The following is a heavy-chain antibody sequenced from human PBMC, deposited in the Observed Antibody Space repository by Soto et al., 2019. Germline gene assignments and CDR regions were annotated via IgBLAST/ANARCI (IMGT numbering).Heavy chain of an antibody. Sequence: QVQLVQSGAEVKKPGSSVKVSCKASGATFSSYAISWVRQAPGQGLEWMGGIIPIFGTANYAQNFRGRVPITADESTCTAYMALSILRLEDTDVYYCSRGDLAPLDYWGQGTLVTVSS. CDR3: SRGDLAPLDY. CDR1: GATFSSYA. V-gene: IGHV1-69*12. D-gene: IGHD3-16*01. CDR2: IIPIFGTA. J-gene: IGHJ4*02.